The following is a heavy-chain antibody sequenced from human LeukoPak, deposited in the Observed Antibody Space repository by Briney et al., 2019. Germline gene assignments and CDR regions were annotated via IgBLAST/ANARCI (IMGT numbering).Heavy chain of an antibody. CDR1: GGSISSGGYY. CDR3: AREGGSGWYTAFDI. V-gene: IGHV4-31*03. D-gene: IGHD6-19*01. CDR2: IYYSGST. Sequence: SQTLSLTCTVSGGSISSGGYYWSWIRQHPGKGLEWIGYIYYSGSTYYNPSLKSRVPISVDTSKNQFSLKLSSVTAADTAVYYCAREGGSGWYTAFDIWGQGTMVTVSS. J-gene: IGHJ3*02.